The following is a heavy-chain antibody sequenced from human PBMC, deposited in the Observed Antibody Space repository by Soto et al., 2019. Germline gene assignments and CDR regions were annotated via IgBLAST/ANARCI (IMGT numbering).Heavy chain of an antibody. Sequence: QVPLVESGGGVVQPGRSLRLSCAASGFTFSSYGMHWVRQAPGKGLEWVAVISYDGSHKYYADSVKGRFTISRDNSTNTLYLQLNSLRAEDTAVYYCAKDHWSSSWYYYYGRDVWAQWTTVTGSS. CDR3: AKDHWSSSWYYYYGRDV. CDR1: GFTFSSYG. CDR2: ISYDGSHK. J-gene: IGHJ6*02. V-gene: IGHV3-30*18. D-gene: IGHD6-13*01.